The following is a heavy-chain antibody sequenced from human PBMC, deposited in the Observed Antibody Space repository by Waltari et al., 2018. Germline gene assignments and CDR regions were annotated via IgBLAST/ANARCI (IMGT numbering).Heavy chain of an antibody. CDR3: ARATSTGGYYYYGVDV. Sequence: QVQLVQSGAEVKKPGSSVKVSCKASGGTFSSYAISWVRQAPGQGLEWMGRIIPILGIANYAQKFQGRVTITADKSTGTAYMELSSLTSEDTAVYYCARATSTGGYYYYGVDVWGQGTTVTVSS. CDR1: GGTFSSYA. V-gene: IGHV1-69*04. CDR2: IIPILGIA. J-gene: IGHJ6*02. D-gene: IGHD2-8*02.